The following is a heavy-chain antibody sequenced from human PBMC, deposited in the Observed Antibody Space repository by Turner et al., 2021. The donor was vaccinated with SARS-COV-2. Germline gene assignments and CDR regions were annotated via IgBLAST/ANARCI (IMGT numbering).Heavy chain of an antibody. J-gene: IGHJ6*02. Sequence: QVQLVQSGAEVKKPGSSVKVSCKASGGTFSSYTISWVRQAPGQGLEWMGMIIPILGIAKYAQKFQGRVTITADKSTSTAYMELSSLRSEDTAVYYCARDEGEIAAAGIVYYYGMDVWGQGTTVTVSS. CDR3: ARDEGEIAAAGIVYYYGMDV. D-gene: IGHD6-13*01. V-gene: IGHV1-69*08. CDR1: GGTFSSYT. CDR2: IIPILGIA.